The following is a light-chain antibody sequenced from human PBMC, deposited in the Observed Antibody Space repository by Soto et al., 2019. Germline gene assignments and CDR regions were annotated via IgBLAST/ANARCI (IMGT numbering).Light chain of an antibody. CDR2: AAS. CDR1: QSISSY. J-gene: IGKJ5*01. CDR3: QQYNSYPIT. V-gene: IGKV1-39*01. Sequence: QMTQSPSSLSASVVARVTITCRASQSISSYLNWYQQKPGKAPKLLIYAASSLQSGVPSRFSGSGSGTDFTLTISSLQPDDFATYYCQQYNSYPITFGKGTRREIK.